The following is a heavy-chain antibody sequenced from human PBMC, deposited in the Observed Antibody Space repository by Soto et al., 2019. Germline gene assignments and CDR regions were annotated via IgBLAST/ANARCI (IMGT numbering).Heavy chain of an antibody. CDR2: ISDDGGSK. D-gene: IGHD4-17*01. V-gene: IGHV3-30*18. CDR3: AKDRWGDFGDLNLPGY. J-gene: IGHJ4*02. CDR1: GFTFSSFG. Sequence: QVLLVESGGGVVQPGRSLRISCAVSGFTFSSFGMHWVRQAPGKGLEWVAVISDDGGSKHYADSVKGRFTISRDNSNNTLYLPMDSLGPEDTAVYYCAKDRWGDFGDLNLPGYWGQGTLVTVSS.